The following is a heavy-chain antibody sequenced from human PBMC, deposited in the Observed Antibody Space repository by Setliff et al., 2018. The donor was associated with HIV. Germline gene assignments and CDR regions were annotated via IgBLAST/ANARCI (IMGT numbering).Heavy chain of an antibody. CDR3: ARGGASSKYLDP. V-gene: IGHV4-39*07. CDR1: GGSITRTPYY. CDR2: IYHTGIT. Sequence: SETLSLTCTVSGGSITRTPYYWGWIRQPPGKGLEWIGSIYHTGITYDNPSLKSRVTISVDTSKNQISLSLTSVTGADTAVYYCARGGASSKYLDPWGQGTLVTVSS. J-gene: IGHJ5*02. D-gene: IGHD2-15*01.